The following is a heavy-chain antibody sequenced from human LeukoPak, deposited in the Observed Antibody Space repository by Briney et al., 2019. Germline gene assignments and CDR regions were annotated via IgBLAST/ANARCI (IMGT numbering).Heavy chain of an antibody. Sequence: PSETLSLTCAVYGGSFSGYYWSWIRQPPGKGLEWIGEINHSGSTNYNPPLKSRVTISVDTSKNQFSLKLSSVTAADTAVYYCARGPYGADDYWGQGTLVTVSS. CDR1: GGSFSGYY. CDR2: INHSGST. CDR3: ARGPYGADDY. D-gene: IGHD4/OR15-4a*01. J-gene: IGHJ4*02. V-gene: IGHV4-34*01.